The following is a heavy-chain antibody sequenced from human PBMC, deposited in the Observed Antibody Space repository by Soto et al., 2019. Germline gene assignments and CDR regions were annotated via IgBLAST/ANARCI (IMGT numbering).Heavy chain of an antibody. Sequence: GESLKISCKGSGYSFTSYWIGWVRQMPGKGLEWMGIIYPGDSDTRYSPSFQGQVTISADKSISTAYLQWSSLKASDTAMYYCARQSLYYYDSIGIPGEFDYWGQGTLVTVSS. J-gene: IGHJ4*02. CDR2: IYPGDSDT. D-gene: IGHD3-22*01. V-gene: IGHV5-51*01. CDR1: GYSFTSYW. CDR3: ARQSLYYYDSIGIPGEFDY.